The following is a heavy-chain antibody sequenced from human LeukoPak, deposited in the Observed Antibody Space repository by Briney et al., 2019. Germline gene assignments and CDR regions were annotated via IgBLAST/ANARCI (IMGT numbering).Heavy chain of an antibody. CDR3: ARDDLSRRAIDY. J-gene: IGHJ4*02. CDR2: IIPIFGTA. CDR1: GGTFSSYA. V-gene: IGHV1-69*13. Sequence: SVKVSCKASGGTFSSYATSWVRQAPGQGLEWMGGIIPIFGTANYAQKFQGRVTITADESTSTAYMELSSLRSEDTAVYYCARDDLSRRAIDYWGQGTLVTVSS.